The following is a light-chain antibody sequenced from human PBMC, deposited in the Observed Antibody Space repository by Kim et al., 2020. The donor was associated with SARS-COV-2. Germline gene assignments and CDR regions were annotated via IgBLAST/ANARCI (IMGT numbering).Light chain of an antibody. V-gene: IGLV3-21*04. CDR2: YDS. J-gene: IGLJ2*01. CDR3: QVWDRSSDHRL. CDR1: NIGSKS. Sequence: SYELTQPPSVSVAPGKMASITCGGNNIGSKSVHWYQQKPGQAPVVVIYYDSDRPSGIPERFSGSKSGNTATLTISRVEAGDEADYYCQVWDRSSDHRLFGGGTKVTVL.